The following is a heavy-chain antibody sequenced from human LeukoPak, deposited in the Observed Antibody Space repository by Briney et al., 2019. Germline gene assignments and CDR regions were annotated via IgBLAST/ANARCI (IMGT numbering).Heavy chain of an antibody. J-gene: IGHJ6*03. CDR3: ARXRDYYYYYMDV. CDR2: IYYSGST. V-gene: IGHV4-59*01. CDR1: GGSISSYY. Sequence: SETLSLTCTVSGGSISSYYWSWIRQPPGKGLEWIGYIYYSGSTNYNPSLKSRVTISVDTSKNQFSLKLSSVTAADTAVYYCARXRDYYYYYMDVWGKGTTVTVSS.